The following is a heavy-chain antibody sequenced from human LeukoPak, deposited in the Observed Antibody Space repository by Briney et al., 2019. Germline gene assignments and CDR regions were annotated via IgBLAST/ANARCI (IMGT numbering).Heavy chain of an antibody. V-gene: IGHV4-39*01. J-gene: IGHJ4*02. CDR1: DGSINSYY. D-gene: IGHD4-17*01. Sequence: SETLSLTCSVSDGSINSYYWGWIRQPPGKGLEWIGSIYYSGSTYYNPSLKSRVTISVDTSKNQFSLKLSSVTAADTAVYYCARLNRNGDYVRYYFDYWGQGTLVTVSS. CDR2: IYYSGST. CDR3: ARLNRNGDYVRYYFDY.